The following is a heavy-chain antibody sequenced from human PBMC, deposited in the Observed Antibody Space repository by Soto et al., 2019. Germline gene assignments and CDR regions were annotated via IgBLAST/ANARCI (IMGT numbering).Heavy chain of an antibody. J-gene: IGHJ4*02. V-gene: IGHV3-64*02. Sequence: GGSLRLSCAASGFTFSSYSMHWFRQTPGEGLEYVSAISLNGGNTHYADSVEGRFTVSRDNSRNTLYLQMGSLRAEDMAVYYCARGKGCSDATCYYDYYFDYWGQGTLVTVSS. CDR1: GFTFSSYS. CDR2: ISLNGGNT. D-gene: IGHD2-15*01. CDR3: ARGKGCSDATCYYDYYFDY.